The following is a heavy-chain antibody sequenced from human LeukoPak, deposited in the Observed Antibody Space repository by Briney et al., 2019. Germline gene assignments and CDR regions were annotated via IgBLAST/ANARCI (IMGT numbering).Heavy chain of an antibody. Sequence: GGSLRLSCAASGFTFSSYGMHWVRQAPGKGLEWVAVISSDGSNRYYADSVKGRFSISRDSSKNTLYLQMNSLRVEDTAIYYCAKDRISGYYLDYFDYWGQGTLVTVSS. CDR1: GFTFSSYG. CDR3: AKDRISGYYLDYFDY. D-gene: IGHD3-22*01. CDR2: ISSDGSNR. J-gene: IGHJ4*02. V-gene: IGHV3-30*18.